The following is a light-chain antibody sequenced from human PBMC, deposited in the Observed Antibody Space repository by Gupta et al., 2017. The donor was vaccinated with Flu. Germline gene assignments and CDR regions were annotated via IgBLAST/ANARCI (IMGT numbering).Light chain of an antibody. CDR3: QTWGTGIGV. CDR1: SGHSSYA. J-gene: IGLJ2*01. CDR2: VNSDGSH. V-gene: IGLV4-69*01. Sequence: VKLTCTLSSGHSSYAIAWHQQQPEKGPRYLMKVNSDGSHSKGDGIPDRFSGSSSGSERYLTISSLQSEDEADYYCQTWGTGIGVFGGGSKLTVL.